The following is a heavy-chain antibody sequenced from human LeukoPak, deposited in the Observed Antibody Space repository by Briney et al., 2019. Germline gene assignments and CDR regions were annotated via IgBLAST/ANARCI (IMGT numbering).Heavy chain of an antibody. CDR2: IKQDGSEK. V-gene: IGHV3-7*05. CDR1: GFTFSRYW. J-gene: IGHJ4*02. Sequence: GESLRLSCAASGFTFSRYWMTWVRQAPGKGLEWVANIKQDGSEKYYVDSVKGRFTISRDNAKNSLYLQMNSLRAEDTAVYYCASAIVLRPGSLDYWGQGALVTVSS. D-gene: IGHD1-26*01. CDR3: ASAIVLRPGSLDY.